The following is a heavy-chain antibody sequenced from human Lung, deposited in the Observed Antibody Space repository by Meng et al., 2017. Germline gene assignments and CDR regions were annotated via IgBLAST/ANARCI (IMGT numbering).Heavy chain of an antibody. J-gene: IGHJ4*02. CDR1: GYNFPDYW. D-gene: IGHD6-13*01. V-gene: IGHV1-2*06. CDR3: ARDEDISAAGKLFGDY. Sequence: QVQLVRSGAGVKKPGASVKVSCKPSGYNFPDYWLHWVRRAPGQGLEWMGRIDPKSGDTHYAQRFQGRVTMTGDTSISTAYMELSGLRSDDTAMYYCARDEDISAAGKLFGDYWGQGTLVTVSS. CDR2: IDPKSGDT.